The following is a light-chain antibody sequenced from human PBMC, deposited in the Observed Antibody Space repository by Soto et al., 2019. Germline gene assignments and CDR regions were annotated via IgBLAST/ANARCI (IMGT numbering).Light chain of an antibody. CDR2: EVS. J-gene: IGLJ2*01. CDR1: SSDVGGYNY. CDR3: SSYTSNSTPVV. Sequence: QSALTQPASVSGSPGQSITISCTGTSSDVGGYNYVSWYQQHPGKAPKLMIYEVSNRPSGVSNRFSGSKSGNTASLTISGVQAEDEADYYCSSYTSNSTPVVFGGGTKLTVL. V-gene: IGLV2-14*01.